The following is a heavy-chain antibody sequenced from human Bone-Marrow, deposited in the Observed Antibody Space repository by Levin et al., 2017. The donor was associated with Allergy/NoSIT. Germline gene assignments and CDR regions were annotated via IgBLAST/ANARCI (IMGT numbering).Heavy chain of an antibody. CDR2: IIPSSTTT. CDR3: ARSYYDSNGYYY. J-gene: IGHJ4*02. Sequence: SVKVSCKTSGYSFATKLIAWVRQAPGQGLEWMGIIIPSSTTTNYAQKFQDRLTITADTSTNTAYMELSSLTSDDTAVYYCARSYYDSNGYYYWGQGTLVTVSS. CDR1: GYSFATKL. V-gene: IGHV1-69*06. D-gene: IGHD3-22*01.